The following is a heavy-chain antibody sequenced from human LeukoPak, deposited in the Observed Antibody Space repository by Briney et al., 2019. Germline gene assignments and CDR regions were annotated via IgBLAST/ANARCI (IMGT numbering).Heavy chain of an antibody. CDR2: IDPSGAST. J-gene: IGHJ5*02. Sequence: ASVKVSCKASGYTFTNYYIHWVRQAPGQGLEWMGLIDPSGASTSYAQNFQGRVTMTRDTSTSTVYMELSSLRSEDTAVYYCARAQSGSYLGNWFDPWGQGTLVTVSS. V-gene: IGHV1-46*01. D-gene: IGHD1-26*01. CDR1: GYTFTNYY. CDR3: ARAQSGSYLGNWFDP.